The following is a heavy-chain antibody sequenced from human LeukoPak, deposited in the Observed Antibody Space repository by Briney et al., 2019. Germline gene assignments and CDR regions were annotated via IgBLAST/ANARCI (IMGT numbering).Heavy chain of an antibody. V-gene: IGHV3-53*01. D-gene: IGHD3-10*01. Sequence: GGSLRLSCAASGFTVSSNYMSWVRQPPGKGLEWVSVIYSGGSTYYADSVKGRITISRDNSKNTLYLQMTSLRAEDTSVYYCATLWYYGMDVWGQGTTVTVSS. CDR2: IYSGGST. J-gene: IGHJ6*02. CDR3: ATLWYYGMDV. CDR1: GFTVSSNY.